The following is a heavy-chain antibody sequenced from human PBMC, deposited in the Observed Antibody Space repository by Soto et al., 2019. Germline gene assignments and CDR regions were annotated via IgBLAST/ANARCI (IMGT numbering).Heavy chain of an antibody. CDR1: GYRFTIDW. V-gene: IGHV5-10-1*01. J-gene: IGHJ3*01. Sequence: ESRTVSGNGSGYRFTIDWINLVRQMRGKGLEWMGKIYPGDSHTNYSPSFQGRVTMSSDKSINTAYLQWSSLKASDTAMYYCSGADGTGYSHWGDGFQVSGQGTMVTVSS. CDR3: SGADGTGYSHWGDGFQV. CDR2: IYPGDSHT. D-gene: IGHD3-9*01.